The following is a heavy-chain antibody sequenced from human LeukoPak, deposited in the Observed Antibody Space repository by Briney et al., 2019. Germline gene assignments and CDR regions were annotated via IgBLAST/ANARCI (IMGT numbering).Heavy chain of an antibody. CDR3: AKGVSSSWYPFDY. CDR2: ISWDGGST. V-gene: IGHV3-43D*03. CDR1: GFTFDDYA. J-gene: IGHJ4*02. Sequence: PGGSLRLSCAASGFTFDDYAMHWVRQAPGKGLEWVSLISWDGGSTYYADSVKGRFTISRDNSKNSLYLQMNSLRAEDTALYYCAKGVSSSWYPFDYWGQGTLVTVSS. D-gene: IGHD6-13*01.